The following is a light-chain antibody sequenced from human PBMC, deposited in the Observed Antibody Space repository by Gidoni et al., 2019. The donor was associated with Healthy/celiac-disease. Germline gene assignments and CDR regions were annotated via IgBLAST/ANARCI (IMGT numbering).Light chain of an antibody. CDR1: QSVSSY. CDR2: DAS. Sequence: EIVLTQSPATLSVSPGERATLSCRASQSVSSYLAWYQQKPGLIYDASNRATGIPARFSGSGSGTDFTLTISSLEPEDFAVYSCQQRSNWPPVFTFGPGTKVDIK. J-gene: IGKJ3*01. CDR3: QQRSNWPPVFT. V-gene: IGKV3-11*01.